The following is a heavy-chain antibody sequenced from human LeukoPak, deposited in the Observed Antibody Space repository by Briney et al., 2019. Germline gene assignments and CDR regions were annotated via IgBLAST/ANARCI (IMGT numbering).Heavy chain of an antibody. J-gene: IGHJ4*02. CDR3: ARGPQDGYIDY. Sequence: PGGSLRLSWAASGFTFSSYAMHWVRQAPGKGLEWVAVISYDGSNKYYADSVKGRFTISRDNSKNTLYLQMNSLRAEDTAVYYCARGPQDGYIDYWGQGTLVTVSS. D-gene: IGHD5-24*01. V-gene: IGHV3-30*04. CDR2: ISYDGSNK. CDR1: GFTFSSYA.